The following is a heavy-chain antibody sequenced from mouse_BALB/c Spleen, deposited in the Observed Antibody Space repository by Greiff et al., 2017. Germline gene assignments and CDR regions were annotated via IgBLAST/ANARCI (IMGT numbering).Heavy chain of an antibody. D-gene: IGHD1-2*01. V-gene: IGHV5-12-2*01. CDR1: GFTFSSYT. CDR2: ISNGGGST. J-gene: IGHJ3*01. Sequence: EVMLVESGGGLVQPGGSLKLSCAASGFTFSSYTISWVRQTPEKRLEWVAYISNGGGSTYYPDTVKGRFTISRDNAKNTLYLQMSSLKSEDTAMYYCARSSLRQGGFAYWGQGTLVTVSA. CDR3: ARSSLRQGGFAY.